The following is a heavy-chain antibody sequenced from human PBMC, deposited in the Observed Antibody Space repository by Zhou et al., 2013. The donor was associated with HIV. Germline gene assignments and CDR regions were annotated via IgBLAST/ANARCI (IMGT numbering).Heavy chain of an antibody. J-gene: IGHJ3*02. Sequence: QVQLVQSGAEVKKPGASVKVSCKASGYSFTNYGINWVRQAPGQGLEWMGWISAYEGNTNYAQKLQGRVTLTTDTTTSTAYMELSSLRSEDTAVYYCARRGIFGVVTAFDIWGQGTMVTVSS. CDR2: ISAYEGNT. CDR3: ARRGIFGVVTAFDI. V-gene: IGHV1-18*01. CDR1: GYSFTNYG. D-gene: IGHD3-3*01.